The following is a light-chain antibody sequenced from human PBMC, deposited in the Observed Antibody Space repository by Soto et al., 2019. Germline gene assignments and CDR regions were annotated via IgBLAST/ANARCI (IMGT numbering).Light chain of an antibody. CDR1: QSVSSN. V-gene: IGKV3-15*01. Sequence: IVLTQSPGTLSVSPGERATLSCLASQSVSSNLAWYHQKPGQAPRLLIYGASTRATGIPARFSASGSGTEFTLTISSLQSEDFAVYYCQQYNNWPLTFGQGTRLEIK. CDR3: QQYNNWPLT. J-gene: IGKJ5*01. CDR2: GAS.